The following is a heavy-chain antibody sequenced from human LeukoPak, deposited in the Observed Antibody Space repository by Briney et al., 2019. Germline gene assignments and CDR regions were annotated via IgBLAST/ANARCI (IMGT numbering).Heavy chain of an antibody. D-gene: IGHD2-15*01. CDR2: VYYSGST. V-gene: IGHV4-61*01. CDR3: ARSPRMLLGNFDY. Sequence: SETLSLTCTVSGGSVSSGSYYWNWIRQPPGTGLEWIGYVYYSGSTNYNPSLKSRVTMSVDTSKNQFSLKLSSVTAADTAVYYCARSPRMLLGNFDYWGQGTLVTVSS. J-gene: IGHJ4*02. CDR1: GGSVSSGSYY.